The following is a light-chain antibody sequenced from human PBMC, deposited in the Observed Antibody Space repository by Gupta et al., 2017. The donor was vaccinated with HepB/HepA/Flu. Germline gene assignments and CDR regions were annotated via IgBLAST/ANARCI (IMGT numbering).Light chain of an antibody. CDR1: QSISW. Sequence: EIKMTQSPSTLSASVGDRVTITCRASQSISWLAWYQQKPGKAPKLLIYKASTVESGVPSRFSGSGSGTEFTLTISGLQPDDFATYYCQQENSYPWTFGHGTKVEIK. J-gene: IGKJ1*01. CDR2: KAS. V-gene: IGKV1-5*03. CDR3: QQENSYPWT.